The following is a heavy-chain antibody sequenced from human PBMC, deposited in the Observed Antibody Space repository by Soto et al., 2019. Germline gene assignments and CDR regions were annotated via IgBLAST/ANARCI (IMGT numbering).Heavy chain of an antibody. V-gene: IGHV3-74*01. D-gene: IGHD2-21*02. CDR1: GFNFSNHW. CDR3: ARESGDWPLNWFDP. CDR2: ITSDGKSK. Sequence: TGGSLRLSCAASGFNFSNHWMHWVRQRPGEGLVWVSRITSDGKSKAYAESVKGRFAISRDNAKNTLYLQMNGLTAEDTAVYYCARESGDWPLNWFDPWGLGTLVPVSS. J-gene: IGHJ5*02.